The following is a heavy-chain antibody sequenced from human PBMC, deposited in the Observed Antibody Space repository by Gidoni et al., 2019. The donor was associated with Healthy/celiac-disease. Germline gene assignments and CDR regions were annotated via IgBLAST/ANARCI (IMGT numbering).Heavy chain of an antibody. Sequence: QVQLVESGGGVVQPGRSLRLSCAASGFTFSSYGMHWVRQAPGKGLEWVAVIWYDGSNKYYADSVKGRFTISRDNSKNTLYLQMNSLRAEDTAVYYCARDPPTSGHGPNDSSGYPPDYWGQGTLVTVSS. V-gene: IGHV3-33*01. J-gene: IGHJ4*02. CDR3: ARDPPTSGHGPNDSSGYPPDY. CDR2: IWYDGSNK. D-gene: IGHD3-22*01. CDR1: GFTFSSYG.